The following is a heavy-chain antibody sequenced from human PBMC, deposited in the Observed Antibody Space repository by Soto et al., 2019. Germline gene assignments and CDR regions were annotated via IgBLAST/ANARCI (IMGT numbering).Heavy chain of an antibody. J-gene: IGHJ4*02. CDR1: GGSFSGYY. CDR2: NNPSGST. D-gene: IGHD3-10*01. CDR3: PRGHGAGRYYSGVFDY. Sequence: QVQLQQWGAGLLKPSETLSLTCAVYGGSFSGYYWSWIRQPPGKGLEWMGENNPSGSTNYNPSLKGRVTISVDTSKNHFSLKLSAGAAADTAVYYCPRGHGAGRYYSGVFDYFGQGTLVTVSS. V-gene: IGHV4-34*01.